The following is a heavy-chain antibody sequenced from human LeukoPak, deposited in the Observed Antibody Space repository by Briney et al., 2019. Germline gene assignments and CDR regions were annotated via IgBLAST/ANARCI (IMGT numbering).Heavy chain of an antibody. CDR1: GFTFSNFA. CDR3: AREGNNYYYDSSGYPFYFDY. Sequence: PGGSLRLSCAASGFTFSNFAISWVRQAPGKGLEWVSAISDSGGSTYYADSVKGRFTISRDNSKNTLYLQMNGLRAEDTAVYYCAREGNNYYYDSSGYPFYFDYWGQGTLVTVSS. D-gene: IGHD3-22*01. V-gene: IGHV3-23*01. J-gene: IGHJ4*02. CDR2: ISDSGGST.